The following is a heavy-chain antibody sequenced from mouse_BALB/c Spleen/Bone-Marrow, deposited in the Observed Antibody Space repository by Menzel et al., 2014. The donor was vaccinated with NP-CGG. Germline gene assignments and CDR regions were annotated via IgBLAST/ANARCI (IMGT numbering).Heavy chain of an antibody. D-gene: IGHD2-14*01. CDR1: GFSLTSYG. J-gene: IGHJ4*01. CDR2: IWRGGST. CDR3: ARMDRSSYAMDY. V-gene: IGHV2-2*02. Sequence: VQLQQSGPGLVQPSQSLSITCTVSGFSLTSYGVHWVRQSPGKGLEWLGVIWRGGSTDYNAAFKSRLSNSKDNSKHQVFFKMNTLQPNDTAIYYCARMDRSSYAMDYWGQGTSVTVSS.